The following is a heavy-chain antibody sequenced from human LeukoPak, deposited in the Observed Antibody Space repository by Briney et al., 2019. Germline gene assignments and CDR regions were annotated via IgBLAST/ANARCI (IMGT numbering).Heavy chain of an antibody. J-gene: IGHJ6*03. V-gene: IGHV4-39*07. CDR3: ARGVRYSRYYYYYYMDV. CDR1: GGSISSSSYY. Sequence: SETLSLTCTVSGGSISSSSYYWGWIRQPPGKGLEWIGSIYYSGSTYYNPSLKSRVTISVDTSKNQFSLKLSSVTAADTAVYYCARGVRYSRYYYYYYMDVWGKGTTVTVSS. D-gene: IGHD5-18*01. CDR2: IYYSGST.